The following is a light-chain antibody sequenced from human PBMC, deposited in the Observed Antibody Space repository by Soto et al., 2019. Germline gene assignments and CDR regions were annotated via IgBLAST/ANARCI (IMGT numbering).Light chain of an antibody. V-gene: IGKV3-20*01. J-gene: IGKJ1*01. Sequence: EVVLTQSPATPSLSPGERATLSCRASQSVSSSSLAWYQQKRGQAPRLLIHDASSRATGIPDRFSGSGSGTDFTLTISRLEPEDFAVYYCQQYGGSPRTFGQGTKVDIK. CDR2: DAS. CDR1: QSVSSSS. CDR3: QQYGGSPRT.